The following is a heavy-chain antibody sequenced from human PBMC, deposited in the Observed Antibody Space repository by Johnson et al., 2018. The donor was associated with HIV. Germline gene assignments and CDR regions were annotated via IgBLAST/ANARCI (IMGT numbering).Heavy chain of an antibody. V-gene: IGHV3-11*04. CDR2: ISSSGSSI. CDR3: WRVLGTSDAFDI. Sequence: QMLLVESGGGLVQPGGSLRLSCAASGFTFSDYYMHWIRQAPGKGLEWVSYISSSGSSIYYADSVKGRFTISRDNAKNSLYLQMNSLRAEDTAVYYCWRVLGTSDAFDIWGQGTMVTVSS. D-gene: IGHD1-1*01. J-gene: IGHJ3*02. CDR1: GFTFSDYY.